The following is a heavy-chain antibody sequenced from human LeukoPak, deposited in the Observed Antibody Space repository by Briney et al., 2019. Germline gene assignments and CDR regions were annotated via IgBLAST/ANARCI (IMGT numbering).Heavy chain of an antibody. CDR3: ARALRFGELSAFDI. V-gene: IGHV4-30-2*01. Sequence: SETLSLTCTVSGGSISSGGYYWSWIRQPPGKGLEWIGYIYHSGSTYYNPSLKSRVTISVDRSKNQFSLKLSSVTAADTAVYYCARALRFGELSAFDIWGQGTMVTVSS. J-gene: IGHJ3*02. CDR1: GGSISSGGYY. D-gene: IGHD3-10*01. CDR2: IYHSGST.